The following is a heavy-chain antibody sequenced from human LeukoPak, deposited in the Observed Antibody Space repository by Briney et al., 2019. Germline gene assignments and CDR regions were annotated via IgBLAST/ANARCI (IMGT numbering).Heavy chain of an antibody. CDR1: GGSISSSSYY. D-gene: IGHD2-2*01. CDR3: ARPLHQLLSFAY. J-gene: IGHJ4*02. V-gene: IGHV4-39*01. CDR2: IYYSGST. Sequence: SETLSLTCTVSGGSISSSSYYWGWIRQPPGKGLEWIGSIYYSGSTYYNPSLKSRVTISVDTSKNQFSLKLSSVTAADTAVYYCARPLHQLLSFAYWGQGTLVTVSS.